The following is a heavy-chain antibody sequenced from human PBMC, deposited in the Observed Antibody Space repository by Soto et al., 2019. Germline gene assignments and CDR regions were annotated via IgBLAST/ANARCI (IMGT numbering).Heavy chain of an antibody. Sequence: GGSLRLSCAASGFTFSNYAVNWVRQAPGKGLEWVSSISGSSGTTYYADSVKGRFTISRDNSENTVYLQMNSLRAEDTAVYYCAKEVSSCSSTTCYRPFDYWGQGTLVTVSS. CDR3: AKEVSSCSSTTCYRPFDY. CDR1: GFTFSNYA. V-gene: IGHV3-23*01. CDR2: ISGSSGTT. J-gene: IGHJ4*02. D-gene: IGHD2-2*02.